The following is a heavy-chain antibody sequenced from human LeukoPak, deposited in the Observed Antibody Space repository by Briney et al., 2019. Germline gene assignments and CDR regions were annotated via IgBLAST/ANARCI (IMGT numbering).Heavy chain of an antibody. J-gene: IGHJ4*02. D-gene: IGHD3-10*01. CDR2: ISAYNGNT. Sequence: ASVKVSCKASGYTFTSYGISWVRQAPGQGLEWMGWISAYNGNTNYAQKLQGRVTMTTDTSTSTAYMELRSLRSDDTAVYYCARDYGSGSYYPYGYWGQGTLVTVSS. V-gene: IGHV1-18*01. CDR3: ARDYGSGSYYPYGY. CDR1: GYTFTSYG.